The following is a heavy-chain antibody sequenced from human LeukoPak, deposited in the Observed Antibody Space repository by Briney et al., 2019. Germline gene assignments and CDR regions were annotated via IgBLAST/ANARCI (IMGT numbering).Heavy chain of an antibody. V-gene: IGHV4-59*01. J-gene: IGHJ4*02. D-gene: IGHD5-18*01. CDR3: ARGGEGYPLPHYLDY. CDR2: IYYGGST. CDR1: NDSISNYY. Sequence: KASETLSLTCTVSNDSISNYYWNWIRQPPGKGLEWIGYIYYGGSTNYSPSLKSRVTISVDTSKNQFSLKLSSVTAADTAVYYCARGGEGYPLPHYLDYWGQGTLVTVSS.